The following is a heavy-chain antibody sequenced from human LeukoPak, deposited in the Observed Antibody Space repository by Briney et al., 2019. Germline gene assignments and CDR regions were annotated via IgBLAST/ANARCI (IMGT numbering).Heavy chain of an antibody. D-gene: IGHD2-15*01. CDR3: ARRYCSDGSCYSVDY. CDR2: INKDGSEK. Sequence: PGGSLRLSCAASGFTFSSYWMHWVRQAPGKGLEWVANINKDGSEKYYVDSVKGRFTISRDNAKNSLYLQMNSLRAEDTAVYYCARRYCSDGSCYSVDYWGQGTLVTVSS. CDR1: GFTFSSYW. V-gene: IGHV3-7*01. J-gene: IGHJ4*02.